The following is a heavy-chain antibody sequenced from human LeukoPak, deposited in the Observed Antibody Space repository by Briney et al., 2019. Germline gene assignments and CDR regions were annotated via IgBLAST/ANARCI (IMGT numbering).Heavy chain of an antibody. J-gene: IGHJ3*02. Sequence: SGGSLRLSCAASGFTFSSYAMSWVRQAPGKGLEWVSAISGSGGSTYYADSVKGRFTISRDNAKNSLYLQMNSLRDEDTAVYYCARDLSGRYAFDIWGQGTMVTVSS. V-gene: IGHV3-23*01. D-gene: IGHD3-10*01. CDR2: ISGSGGST. CDR1: GFTFSSYA. CDR3: ARDLSGRYAFDI.